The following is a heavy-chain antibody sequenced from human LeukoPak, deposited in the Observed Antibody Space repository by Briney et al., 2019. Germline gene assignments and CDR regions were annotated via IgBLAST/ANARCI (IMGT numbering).Heavy chain of an antibody. Sequence: PSETLSLTCTVSGGTISSYYWSWIRQPPGKGLEWIGYIYYSGSTNYNPSLKSRVTISVDTSKNQFSLKLSSVTAADTAVYYCARDSSFYYDARGAFDIWGQGTMVTVSS. CDR2: IYYSGST. CDR3: ARDSSFYYDARGAFDI. CDR1: GGTISSYY. J-gene: IGHJ3*02. D-gene: IGHD3-22*01. V-gene: IGHV4-59*01.